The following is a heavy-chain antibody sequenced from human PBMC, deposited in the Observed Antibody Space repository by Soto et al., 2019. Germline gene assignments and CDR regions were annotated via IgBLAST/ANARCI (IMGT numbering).Heavy chain of an antibody. CDR1: GGSFRGYY. CDR2: INHSGST. D-gene: IGHD3-10*01. CDR3: ARGTGGWFDP. J-gene: IGHJ5*02. V-gene: IGHV4-34*01. Sequence: QVRLQQWGAGLLKPSETLSLTCAVYGGSFRGYYWSWIRQPPGKGLEWIGEINHSGSTNYNPSLKRRITISVDTYKHQFYLKLSSVTAAAAAGYYCARGTGGWFDPWGQGTLVTVSS.